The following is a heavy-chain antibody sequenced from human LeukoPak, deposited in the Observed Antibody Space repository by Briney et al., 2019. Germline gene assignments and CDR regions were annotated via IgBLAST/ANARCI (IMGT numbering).Heavy chain of an antibody. CDR3: ARGGGGYCSSTSCYSDYYYYYYMDV. D-gene: IGHD2-2*01. Sequence: ASVKVSCKASGYTFTSYDINWVRQATGQGPEWMGWMNPNSGNTGYGQKFQGRVTMTRNTSISTAYMELSSLRSEDTAVYYCARGGGGYCSSTSCYSDYYYYYYMDVWGKGTTVTVSS. J-gene: IGHJ6*03. CDR2: MNPNSGNT. V-gene: IGHV1-8*01. CDR1: GYTFTSYD.